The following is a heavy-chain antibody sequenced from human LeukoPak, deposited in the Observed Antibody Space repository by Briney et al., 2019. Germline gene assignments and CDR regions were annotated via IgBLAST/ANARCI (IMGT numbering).Heavy chain of an antibody. Sequence: PGGSLRLSCAASGFTFSSYAMSWVRQAPGKGLEWVSAISGSGGSTYYADSLKGRFTISRDNSRNALYLQMNSLRAEDTAVYYCAKGKAGPFDYWGQGTLVTVSS. D-gene: IGHD6-13*01. J-gene: IGHJ4*02. CDR3: AKGKAGPFDY. CDR1: GFTFSSYA. V-gene: IGHV3-23*01. CDR2: ISGSGGST.